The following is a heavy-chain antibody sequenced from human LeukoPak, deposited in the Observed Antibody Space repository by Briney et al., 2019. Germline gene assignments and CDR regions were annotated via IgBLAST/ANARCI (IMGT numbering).Heavy chain of an antibody. CDR1: GGSFSGYY. CDR3: ARKSKTGYCSSTSCYRGVFDY. CDR2: INHSGST. V-gene: IGHV4-34*01. Sequence: PSETLSLTCAVYGGSFSGYYWSWIRQPPGKGLEWIGEINHSGSTNYNPSLKSRVTISVDTSKNQFSLKLSSVTAADTAVYYCARKSKTGYCSSTSCYRGVFDYWGQGTLVTVSS. J-gene: IGHJ4*02. D-gene: IGHD2-2*01.